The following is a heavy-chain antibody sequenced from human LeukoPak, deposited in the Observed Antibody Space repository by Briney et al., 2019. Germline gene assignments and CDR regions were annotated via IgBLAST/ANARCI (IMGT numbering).Heavy chain of an antibody. J-gene: IGHJ4*02. CDR2: INSNSGDT. Sequence: GASVKVSCKASGYTFTAFYLHRVRQAPGQGLEWMGWINSNSGDTNYEQKFQGRVTMTRDTSISTAYMEVGRLRSDDTAVYYCAREGLVCSSSSCHYLDSWGQGTLVTVSS. V-gene: IGHV1-2*02. CDR1: GYTFTAFY. D-gene: IGHD2-2*01. CDR3: AREGLVCSSSSCHYLDS.